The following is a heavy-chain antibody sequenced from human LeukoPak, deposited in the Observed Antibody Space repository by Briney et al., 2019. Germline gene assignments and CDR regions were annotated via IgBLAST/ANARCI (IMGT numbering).Heavy chain of an antibody. V-gene: IGHV3-23*01. CDR1: GVTFSSYA. J-gene: IGHJ4*02. CDR2: ISGSGGST. Sequence: GGSLRLSCEASGVTFSSYAMSWVRQAPGKGLEWVSAISGSGGSTYYADSVKGRFTISRDNSKNTLYLQMNSLRAEDTAVYYCAKDVGFLEWLLSNWGQGTLVTVSS. CDR3: AKDVGFLEWLLSN. D-gene: IGHD3-3*01.